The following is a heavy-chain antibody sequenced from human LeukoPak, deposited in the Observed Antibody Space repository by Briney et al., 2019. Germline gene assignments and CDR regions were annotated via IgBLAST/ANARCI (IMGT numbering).Heavy chain of an antibody. V-gene: IGHV4-4*02. CDR2: IYHSGST. CDR3: ARRGYCSSTSCFARVYYFDY. J-gene: IGHJ4*02. CDR1: GGSISSSNW. Sequence: PSGTLSLTCAVSGGSISSSNWWSWVRQPPGKGLEWIGEIYHSGSTNYNPSLKSRVTISVDKSKNQFSLKLSSVTAADTAVYYCARRGYCSSTSCFARVYYFDYWGQGTLVTVSS. D-gene: IGHD2-2*01.